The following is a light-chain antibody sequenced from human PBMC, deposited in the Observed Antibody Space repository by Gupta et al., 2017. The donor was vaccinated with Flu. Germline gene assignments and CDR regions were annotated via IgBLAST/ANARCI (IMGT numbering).Light chain of an antibody. CDR2: DNT. CDR3: QVWESGSDHPGV. Sequence: QTATITCGGDKIGGKSVHWYQQKPGQAPDLVVSDNTDRASGIPDRFSGSNSGNTATLTITRVEAGEEAGYYCQVWESGSDHPGVFGGGTKLTVL. J-gene: IGLJ3*02. V-gene: IGLV3-21*02. CDR1: KIGGKS.